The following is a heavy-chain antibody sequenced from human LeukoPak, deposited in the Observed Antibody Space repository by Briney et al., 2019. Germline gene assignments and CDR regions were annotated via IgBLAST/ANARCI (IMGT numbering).Heavy chain of an antibody. V-gene: IGHV3-74*01. CDR3: TKDDGYYDSSGSFLFDS. J-gene: IGHJ4*02. CDR2: IRPDGSDT. CDR1: GFTFTTHW. Sequence: GGSLRLSCGASGFTFTTHWIHWVRQAPGKGLVWVSRIRPDGSDTNYADSVKGRFTISRDNAKNTLYLQMNSLRAEDTAVYYCTKDDGYYDSSGSFLFDSWGQGTLVTVSS. D-gene: IGHD3-22*01.